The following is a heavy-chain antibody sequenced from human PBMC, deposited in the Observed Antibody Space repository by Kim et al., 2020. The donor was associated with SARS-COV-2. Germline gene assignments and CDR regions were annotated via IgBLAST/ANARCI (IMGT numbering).Heavy chain of an antibody. J-gene: IGHJ4*02. D-gene: IGHD3-3*01. CDR1: GYTLTELS. CDR2: FDPQYGET. CDR3: ATESFFGVVIYALNY. V-gene: IGHV1-24*01. Sequence: ASVKVSCKVSGYTLTELSIHWVRQTPGKGLEWMGNFDPQYGETIYAQKFQGRFTMTEDTSTDTAYLELSSLTSEDTAVYFCATESFFGVVIYALNYWGQGTLVTVSS.